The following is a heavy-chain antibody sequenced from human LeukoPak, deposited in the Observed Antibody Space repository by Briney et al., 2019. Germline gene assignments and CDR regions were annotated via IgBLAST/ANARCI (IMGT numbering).Heavy chain of an antibody. Sequence: SETLSLTCTVSGGSISSSSYYWGWIRQPPGKGLEWIGSIYYSGSTYYNPSLKSRVTISVDTSKNQFSLKLSSVTAADTAVYYCARDGGIAAHNWFDPWGQGTLVTVSS. CDR2: IYYSGST. J-gene: IGHJ5*02. CDR3: ARDGGIAAHNWFDP. CDR1: GGSISSSSYY. D-gene: IGHD6-13*01. V-gene: IGHV4-39*02.